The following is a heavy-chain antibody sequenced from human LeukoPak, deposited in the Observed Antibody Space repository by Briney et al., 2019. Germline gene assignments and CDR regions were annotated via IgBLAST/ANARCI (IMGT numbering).Heavy chain of an antibody. J-gene: IGHJ4*02. Sequence: PGGSLRLSCAASGFTFSSYWMSWVRQAPGKGLEWVANIKQDGSEKYYVDSVEGRFTISRDNAKNSLYLQMNSLRAEDTAVYYCARAWSSSRPYYFDYWGQGTLVTVSS. CDR2: IKQDGSEK. D-gene: IGHD6-13*01. V-gene: IGHV3-7*01. CDR1: GFTFSSYW. CDR3: ARAWSSSRPYYFDY.